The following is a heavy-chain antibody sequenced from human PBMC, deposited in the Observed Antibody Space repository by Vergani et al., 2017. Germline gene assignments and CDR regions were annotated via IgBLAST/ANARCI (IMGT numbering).Heavy chain of an antibody. CDR3: ARDIRRYCSSTSCWVPMDV. D-gene: IGHD2-2*01. CDR2: ISYDGSNK. Sequence: QVQLVESGGGVVQPGRSLRLSCAASGFTFSSYAMHWVRQAPGKGLEWVAVISYDGSNKYYADSVKGRFTISRDNSKNTLYLQMNSLRAEDTAVYYCARDIRRYCSSTSCWVPMDVWGKGP. V-gene: IGHV3-30-3*01. J-gene: IGHJ6*04. CDR1: GFTFSSYA.